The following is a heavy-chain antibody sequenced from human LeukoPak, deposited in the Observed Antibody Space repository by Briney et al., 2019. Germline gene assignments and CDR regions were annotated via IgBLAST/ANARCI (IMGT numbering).Heavy chain of an antibody. CDR1: GFTFSSYE. V-gene: IGHV3-48*03. CDR2: ISSSGSTI. Sequence: GGSLRLSCAASGFTFSSYEMNWVRQAPGKGLEWVSYISSSGSTIHYADSVKGRFTISRDNAKNSLYLQMNSLRAEDTAVYYCARGRYDFWSGYYTFDYWGQGTLVTVSS. D-gene: IGHD3-3*01. J-gene: IGHJ4*02. CDR3: ARGRYDFWSGYYTFDY.